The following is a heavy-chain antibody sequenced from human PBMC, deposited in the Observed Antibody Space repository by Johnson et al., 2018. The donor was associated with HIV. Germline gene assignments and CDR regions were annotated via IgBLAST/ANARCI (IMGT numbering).Heavy chain of an antibody. J-gene: IGHJ3*02. D-gene: IGHD3-16*02. CDR3: TGENGLGESSLVFDI. CDR1: GFTFSSYW. V-gene: IGHV3-7*04. Sequence: VQLVESGGGVVQPGRSLRLSCAASGFTFSSYWMSWVRQAPGKGLEWVANIKQDGSEKNYVDSVKGRFTISRDNSKKTLYLQMNSLTAEDTAVYYCTGENGLGESSLVFDIWGQGTMVTVSS. CDR2: IKQDGSEK.